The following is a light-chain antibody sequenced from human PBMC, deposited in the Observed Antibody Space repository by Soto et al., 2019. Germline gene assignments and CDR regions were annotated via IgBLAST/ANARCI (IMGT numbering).Light chain of an antibody. Sequence: EIVLTQSPGTLSLSPGERATLSCRASQSVSSYLAWYQQTPGQAPRLLIYDASNRATGIPARFSGSGSGTDFTLTISSLEPEDFAVYYCQQCNNWPQWTFGQGTKGDIK. CDR3: QQCNNWPQWT. CDR1: QSVSSY. V-gene: IGKV3-11*01. CDR2: DAS. J-gene: IGKJ1*01.